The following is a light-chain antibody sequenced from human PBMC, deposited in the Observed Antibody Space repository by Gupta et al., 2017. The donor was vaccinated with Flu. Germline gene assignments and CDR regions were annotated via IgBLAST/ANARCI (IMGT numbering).Light chain of an antibody. V-gene: IGKV1-5*03. Sequence: DIQMTQSPSTLSASVGDRVTITCRASHNLNNWLAWYQQKPGKAPKILIYEASSLVSGVPLRFSGGSGTEFSLTISSLQPDDFATYYCQQYKTYPYTFGRGTKLEIK. J-gene: IGKJ2*01. CDR1: HNLNNW. CDR2: EAS. CDR3: QQYKTYPYT.